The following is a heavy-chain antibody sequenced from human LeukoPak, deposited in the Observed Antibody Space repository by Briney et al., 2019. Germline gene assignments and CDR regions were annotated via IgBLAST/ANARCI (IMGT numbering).Heavy chain of an antibody. Sequence: PGGSLRLSCAASGFTFSNAWMSWVRQAPGKGLEWVGRIKSKTDGGTTDYAAPVKGRFTISRDDSKNTLYLQMNSLKTEDTAVYYCTTFRIHLIAVAGNAATDYWGQGTLVTVSS. CDR2: IKSKTDGGTT. D-gene: IGHD6-19*01. CDR3: TTFRIHLIAVAGNAATDY. V-gene: IGHV3-15*01. CDR1: GFTFSNAW. J-gene: IGHJ4*02.